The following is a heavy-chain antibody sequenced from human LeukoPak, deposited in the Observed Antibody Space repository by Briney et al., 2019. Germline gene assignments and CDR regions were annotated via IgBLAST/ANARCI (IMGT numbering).Heavy chain of an antibody. D-gene: IGHD2-15*01. Sequence: GGSLRLSCAASGFTFSSYWMHWVRQAPGKGLVWVSRINSDGSSTSYADSVKGRFTISRDNAKNSLHLQMHSLRAEDTAVYYCVRDNPRCCGVVPANIDDYWGQGTLVTVSS. J-gene: IGHJ4*02. CDR1: GFTFSSYW. CDR2: INSDGSST. V-gene: IGHV3-74*01. CDR3: VRDNPRCCGVVPANIDDY.